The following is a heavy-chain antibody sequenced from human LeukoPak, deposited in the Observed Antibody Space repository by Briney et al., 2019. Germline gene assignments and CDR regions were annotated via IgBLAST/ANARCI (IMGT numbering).Heavy chain of an antibody. J-gene: IGHJ4*02. CDR1: GFTFSSYG. CDR2: ISYDGSNK. V-gene: IGHV3-30*18. Sequence: GGSLRLSCAASGFTFSSYGMHWVRQAPGKGLEWVAVISYDGSNKYYADSVKGRFTISRDNSKNTLYLQMNSLRAEDTTVYYCAKDQDYDSSFDYWGQGTLVTVSS. CDR3: AKDQDYDSSFDY. D-gene: IGHD3-22*01.